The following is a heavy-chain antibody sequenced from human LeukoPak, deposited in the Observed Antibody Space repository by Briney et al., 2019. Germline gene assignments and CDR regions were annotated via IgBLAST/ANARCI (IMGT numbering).Heavy chain of an antibody. D-gene: IGHD6-13*01. V-gene: IGHV1-69*05. J-gene: IGHJ5*02. CDR3: ARGVAAAVNWFDP. CDR1: GSTFSSYA. Sequence: VASVKVSCKASGSTFSSYAISWVRQAPGQGLEWMGGIIPIFGTANYAQKIQGRVTITTDESTSTAYMELSSLRSEDTAVYYCARGVAAAVNWFDPWGQGTLVTVSS. CDR2: IIPIFGTA.